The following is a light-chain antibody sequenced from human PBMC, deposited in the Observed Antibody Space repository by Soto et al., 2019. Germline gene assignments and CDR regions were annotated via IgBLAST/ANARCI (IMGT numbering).Light chain of an antibody. CDR2: AAS. J-gene: IGKJ1*01. Sequence: QMTQSPSSLCASVVEKIIITCRASRDVGSDVSWYQQQPGQAPKLLIYAASNLYTGVPSRFSGSRSGTEFTLTISSLQPEDFASYYCLQDYGDSWTFGKGTKVDIK. CDR3: LQDYGDSWT. CDR1: RDVGSD. V-gene: IGKV1-6*01.